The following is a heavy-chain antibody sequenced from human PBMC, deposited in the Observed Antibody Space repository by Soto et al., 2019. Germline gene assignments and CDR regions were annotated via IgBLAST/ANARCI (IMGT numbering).Heavy chain of an antibody. CDR2: VYYSGST. J-gene: IGHJ3*02. CDR1: GGSISSYY. V-gene: IGHV4-59*01. D-gene: IGHD3-9*01. CDR3: ATRLTLATNTGDAFDI. Sequence: QVQLQESGPGLVKPSETLSLTCTVSGGSISSYYWSWIRQPPGKGLEWIGFVYYSGSTNYNPSLKSRVTRSVDMSKNQHPLSLGSVTAADTAVYYCATRLTLATNTGDAFDIWGRGTMVTVSS.